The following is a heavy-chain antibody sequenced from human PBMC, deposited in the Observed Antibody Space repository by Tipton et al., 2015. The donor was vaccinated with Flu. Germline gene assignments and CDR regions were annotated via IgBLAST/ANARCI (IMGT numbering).Heavy chain of an antibody. Sequence: TLSLTCAVYGGSFSGYYWSWIRQPPGKGLEWIGEINHSGSTNYNPSLKSRVTISVDTSKNQFSLKLSSVTAADTAVYYCARLREDYYYMDVWGKGTTVTVSS. J-gene: IGHJ6*03. V-gene: IGHV4-34*01. CDR1: GGSFSGYY. D-gene: IGHD3-16*01. CDR3: ARLREDYYYMDV. CDR2: INHSGST.